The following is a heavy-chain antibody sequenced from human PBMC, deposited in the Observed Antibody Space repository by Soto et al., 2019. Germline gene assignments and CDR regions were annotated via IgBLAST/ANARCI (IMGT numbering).Heavy chain of an antibody. Sequence: GGSLRLSCAASGFTFSGYWMHWVRQAPGKGLVWVSGIDTDGSTTSYADSVKGRFTISRDNAKNTLYLQMNSLGAEDTAVYYCARSGGYIDYWGQGTLVTVSS. V-gene: IGHV3-74*01. D-gene: IGHD2-15*01. CDR3: ARSGGYIDY. CDR2: IDTDGSTT. J-gene: IGHJ4*02. CDR1: GFTFSGYW.